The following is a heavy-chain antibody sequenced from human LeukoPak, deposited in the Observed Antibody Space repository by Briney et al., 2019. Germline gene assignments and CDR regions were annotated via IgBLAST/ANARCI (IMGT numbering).Heavy chain of an antibody. Sequence: GGSLRLSCAASGFTFSSYAMHWDRQAPGKGLEWVAVISYDGSNKYYADSVKGRFTISRDNSKNTLYLQMNSLRAEDTAVYYCARDRRDIVVVVAAELYYYYGMDVWGKGTTVTVSS. CDR2: ISYDGSNK. CDR3: ARDRRDIVVVVAAELYYYYGMDV. D-gene: IGHD2-15*01. J-gene: IGHJ6*04. CDR1: GFTFSSYA. V-gene: IGHV3-30*04.